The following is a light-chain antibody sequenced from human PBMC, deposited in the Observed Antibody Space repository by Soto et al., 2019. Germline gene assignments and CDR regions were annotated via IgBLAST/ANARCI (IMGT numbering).Light chain of an antibody. CDR1: ENVSHY. V-gene: IGKV3D-15*01. CDR3: LQYNSWPPMYT. CDR2: GVS. Sequence: EIGMTQSPTNPSVSPGEKAPPPRRASENVSHYLAWYQQKPGQAPRPLVYGVSTRATGTPARFSGSGSGTEFTLTISSLQSEDFAVYYCLQYNSWPPMYTFGQGTKLEIK. J-gene: IGKJ2*01.